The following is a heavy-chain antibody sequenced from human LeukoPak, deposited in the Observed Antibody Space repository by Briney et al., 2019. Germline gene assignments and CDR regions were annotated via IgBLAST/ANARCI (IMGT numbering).Heavy chain of an antibody. CDR2: IKQDGSEK. Sequence: PGGSLRLSCAASGLTFSRYWMTWFRQAPGKGLEWVANIKQDGSEKYYVDSVKGRFTISRDNAKNSLYLQMNSLRAEDTAVYYCAREVGPRDYWGQGTLVTVSS. J-gene: IGHJ4*02. CDR1: GLTFSRYW. V-gene: IGHV3-7*01. D-gene: IGHD1-26*01. CDR3: AREVGPRDY.